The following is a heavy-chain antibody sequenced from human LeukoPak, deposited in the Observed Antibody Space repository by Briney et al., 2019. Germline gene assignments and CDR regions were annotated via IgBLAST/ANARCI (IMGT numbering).Heavy chain of an antibody. J-gene: IGHJ4*02. CDR2: ISATASNT. CDR1: GFTFSSYA. V-gene: IGHV3-23*01. CDR3: ASQGGYSSSSRWNDY. Sequence: PGGSLRLSCAASGFTFSSYAMSWVRQAPGKGLEWVSAISATASNTYYADSVKGRFTISRDNSKNTLYLQMNSLRAEDTAVYYCASQGGYSSSSRWNDYWGQGTLVTVSS. D-gene: IGHD6-6*01.